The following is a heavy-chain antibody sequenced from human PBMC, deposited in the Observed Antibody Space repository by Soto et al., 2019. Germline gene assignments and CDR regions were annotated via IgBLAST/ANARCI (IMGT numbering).Heavy chain of an antibody. CDR3: ARGVSAGVDY. D-gene: IGHD1-26*01. CDR2: MQPSTGKT. CDR1: GYSFTSLD. Sequence: ASVKVSCKASGYSFTSLDINWVRQTAGQGLEWMGWMQPSTGKTGYAQKFQGRVTMTRDTSINTAYMELTTLTSDDTAFYYCARGVSAGVDYWGQGTLVTVSS. J-gene: IGHJ4*02. V-gene: IGHV1-8*01.